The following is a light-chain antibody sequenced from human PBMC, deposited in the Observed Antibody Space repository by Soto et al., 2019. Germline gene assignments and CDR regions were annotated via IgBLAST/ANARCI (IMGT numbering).Light chain of an antibody. V-gene: IGLV2-14*01. CDR1: SSDVGGYNY. Sequence: QSVLTQPASVSGSPGQSITISCTGTSSDVGGYNYVSWYQQHPGKVPKLMIYEVSNRPSGVVNRFSGSKSGNTASLTISGLPAEDEADYYCSSFTSSSTQVFGTGTKVTVL. CDR2: EVS. J-gene: IGLJ1*01. CDR3: SSFTSSSTQV.